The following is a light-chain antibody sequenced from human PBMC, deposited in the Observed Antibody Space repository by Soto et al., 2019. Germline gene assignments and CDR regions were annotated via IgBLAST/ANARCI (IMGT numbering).Light chain of an antibody. CDR1: ETVANY. CDR3: QNQRDWPLT. J-gene: IGKJ4*01. V-gene: IGKV3-11*01. CDR2: DAS. Sequence: IVLTQSPATLSLSPGERATLSCRASETVANYLAWYQHKPGQSPRLLIYDASHRATGIPARFSGSGSGTDFTLIITSLAREDFGTYSCQNQRDWPLTLGGGTTVDIK.